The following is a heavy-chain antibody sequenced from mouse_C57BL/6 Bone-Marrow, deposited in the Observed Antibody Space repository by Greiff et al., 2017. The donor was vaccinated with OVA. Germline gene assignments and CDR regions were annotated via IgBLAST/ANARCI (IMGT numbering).Heavy chain of an antibody. D-gene: IGHD2-5*01. CDR2: IYPGSGST. CDR3: AREDYYSNFWFAY. Sequence: VQLQQPGAELVKPGASVKMSCKASGYTFTSYWITWVKQRPGQGLEWIGDIYPGSGSTNYNEKFKSKATLTVDTSSSTAYMQLSSLTSEDSAVYYCAREDYYSNFWFAYWGQGTLVTVSA. V-gene: IGHV1-55*01. J-gene: IGHJ3*01. CDR1: GYTFTSYW.